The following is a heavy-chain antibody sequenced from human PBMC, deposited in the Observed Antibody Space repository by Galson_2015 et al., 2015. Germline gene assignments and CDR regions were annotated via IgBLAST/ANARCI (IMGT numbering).Heavy chain of an antibody. V-gene: IGHV1-24*01. J-gene: IGHJ5*02. Sequence: SVKVSCKVSGYTLTELSMHWVRQAPGKGLEWMGGFDPEDGETIYAQKFQGRVTMTEDTSTDTAYMELSSLRSEDTAVYYCATFFKEYCSGGSCYPIWFDPWGQGTLVTVSS. CDR1: GYTLTELS. CDR2: FDPEDGET. CDR3: ATFFKEYCSGGSCYPIWFDP. D-gene: IGHD2-15*01.